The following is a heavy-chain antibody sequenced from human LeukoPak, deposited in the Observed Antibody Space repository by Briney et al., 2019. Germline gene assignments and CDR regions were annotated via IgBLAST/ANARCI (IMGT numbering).Heavy chain of an antibody. CDR3: ARGRSNYYDAFDI. CDR1: GGSISGYY. CDR2: INHSGST. V-gene: IGHV4-34*01. Sequence: PSETLSLTCTVSGGSISGYYWSWICQPPGKGLEWIGEINHSGSTNYNPSLKSRVTISVDTSKNQFSLKLSSVTAADTAVYYCARGRSNYYDAFDIWGQGTMVTVSS. J-gene: IGHJ3*02. D-gene: IGHD3-22*01.